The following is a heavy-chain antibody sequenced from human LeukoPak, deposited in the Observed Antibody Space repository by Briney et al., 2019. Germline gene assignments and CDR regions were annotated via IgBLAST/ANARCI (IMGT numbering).Heavy chain of an antibody. CDR1: GFTFSSYE. D-gene: IGHD3-22*01. CDR3: ARDSAQYYDSSGHQGRVY. Sequence: GGSLRLSCAASGFTFSSYEMNWVRQAPGKGLEWVSYISSFSSTIYYADSVMGRFTISRDNAKNSLYLQMNSLRAEDTAVYYCARDSAQYYDSSGHQGRVYWGQGTLVTVSS. J-gene: IGHJ4*02. CDR2: ISSFSSTI. V-gene: IGHV3-48*03.